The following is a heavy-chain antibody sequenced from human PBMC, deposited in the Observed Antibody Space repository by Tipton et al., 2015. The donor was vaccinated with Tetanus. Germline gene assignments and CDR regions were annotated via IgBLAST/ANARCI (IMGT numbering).Heavy chain of an antibody. V-gene: IGHV4-30-2*01. J-gene: IGHJ6*02. Sequence: TLSLTCNVTGALLTTGGYSWGWIRQPPGQGLEWIGYIYQTGSTYFNPSLRSRLTMSFKMSKNQFSLKLTSATAADTAVYYCARDRGVRGGYYYYHGMDVWGQGTTVTVSS. CDR3: ARDRGVRGGYYYYHGMDV. D-gene: IGHD3-10*01. CDR1: GALLTTGGYS. CDR2: IYQTGST.